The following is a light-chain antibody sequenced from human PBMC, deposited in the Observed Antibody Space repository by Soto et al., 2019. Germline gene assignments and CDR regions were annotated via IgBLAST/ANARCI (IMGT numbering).Light chain of an antibody. V-gene: IGKV3D-20*02. CDR3: QQRSNLVT. Sequence: DIVLTQSPDILSLSPGERATLSCRASPSVGGRNVAWYQHRPGQSPRLLIYGAVHRATGISERFTGSGSGTDFTLTISRLEPEDSAVYYCQQRSNLVTFGGGTKVDIK. CDR2: GAV. J-gene: IGKJ4*01. CDR1: PSVGGRN.